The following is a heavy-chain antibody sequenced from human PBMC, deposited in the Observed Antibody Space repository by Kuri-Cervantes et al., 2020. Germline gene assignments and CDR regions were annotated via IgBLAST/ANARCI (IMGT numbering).Heavy chain of an antibody. CDR2: IYYSGST. J-gene: IGHJ1*01. V-gene: IGHV4-30-4*01. CDR1: GGSISSGDYY. CDR3: ARVPQNRHKQLRSEYFQH. Sequence: SETLSLTCTVSGGSISSGDYYWSWIRQPPGKGLEWIGYIYYSGSTYYNPSLKSRVTISVDKSKNQFSLKLSSVTAADTAVYYCARVPQNRHKQLRSEYFQHWGQGTLVTVSS. D-gene: IGHD5-12*01.